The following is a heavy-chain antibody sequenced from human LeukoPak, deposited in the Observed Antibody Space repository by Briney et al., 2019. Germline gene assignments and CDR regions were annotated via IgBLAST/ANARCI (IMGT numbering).Heavy chain of an antibody. D-gene: IGHD1-26*01. J-gene: IGHJ6*03. V-gene: IGHV3-53*01. CDR2: IYRDGRA. Sequence: GGSLRLSCAAAGFSVTRHYMHWVRQAPGKGLEWVAFIYRDGRAYSSDSVKGRFTVSRDNSKNTLYLHMNSLRAEDTAIYYCAKDSGGTYFYYYYYMDVWGKGTTVTVSS. CDR3: AKDSGGTYFYYYYYMDV. CDR1: GFSVTRHY.